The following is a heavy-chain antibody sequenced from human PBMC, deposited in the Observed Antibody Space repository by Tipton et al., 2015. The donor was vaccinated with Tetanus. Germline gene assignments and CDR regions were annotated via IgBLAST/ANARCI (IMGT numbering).Heavy chain of an antibody. Sequence: SLRLSCAASGFTFSDYTMAWVRQAPGEGLEWVSTISGGGHNTHYADSVKGRFTISRDNAKNSLYLLMDSLRAEDTAVYYCARDQIVEQATRDHDYGVDVWGQGTTVTASS. CDR3: ARDQIVEQATRDHDYGVDV. V-gene: IGHV3-21*01. CDR1: GFTFSDYT. J-gene: IGHJ6*02. D-gene: IGHD3-22*01. CDR2: ISGGGHNT.